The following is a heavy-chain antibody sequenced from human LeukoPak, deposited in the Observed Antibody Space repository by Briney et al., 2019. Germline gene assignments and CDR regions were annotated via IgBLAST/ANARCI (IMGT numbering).Heavy chain of an antibody. V-gene: IGHV4-39*01. CDR1: GGSISTSSSYY. D-gene: IGHD5-18*01. CDR2: IYYTGDT. J-gene: IGHJ4*02. CDR3: ARLRGYTYGNPGY. Sequence: SETLYLTCTVSGGSISTSSSYYWGWIRQPPGKGLEWIGSIYYTGDTYYNSSLKSRVTISVDTSKNQFALKLTSVTAADTALYYCARLRGYTYGNPGYWGQGSLVTVSS.